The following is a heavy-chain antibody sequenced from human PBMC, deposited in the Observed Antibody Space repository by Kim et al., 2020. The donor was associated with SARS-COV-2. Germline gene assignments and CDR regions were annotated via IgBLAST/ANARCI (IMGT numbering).Heavy chain of an antibody. CDR1: GGSISSYY. V-gene: IGHV4-59*01. CDR3: AREREAYTSCGYFDY. D-gene: IGHD2-2*01. J-gene: IGHJ4*02. CDR2: IYYSGTT. Sequence: SETLSLTCTASGGSISSYYWSWIRQTPGKGLEWIGYIYYSGTTTYNPYLKSRVTISVDTSKNQFSLMLSSGTAADTAVYYCAREREAYTSCGYFDYWGQG.